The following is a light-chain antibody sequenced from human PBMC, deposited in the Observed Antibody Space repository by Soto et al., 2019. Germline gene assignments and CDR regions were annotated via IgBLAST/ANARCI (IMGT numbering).Light chain of an antibody. J-gene: IGKJ5*01. V-gene: IGKV3-11*01. CDR1: QSINTY. Sequence: EIVLTQSPATLSLSPGERATLSCRASQSINTYLAWYQQKPGQAPRLLIYDASSRADGIPARFSGSGSGTDFTLTISSLEPEDFAVYYCQQRNNWPPFTFGQGTRLEIK. CDR3: QQRNNWPPFT. CDR2: DAS.